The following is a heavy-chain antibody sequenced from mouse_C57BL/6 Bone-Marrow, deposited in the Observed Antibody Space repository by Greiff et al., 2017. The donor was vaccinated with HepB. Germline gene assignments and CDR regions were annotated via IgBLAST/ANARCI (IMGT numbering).Heavy chain of an antibody. CDR2: ISDGGSYT. CDR3: AREGTAQAWFAY. D-gene: IGHD3-2*02. Sequence: EVQLMESGGGLVKPGGSLKLSCAASGFTFSSYAMSWVRQTPEKRLEWVATISDGGSYTYYPDNVKGRFTISRDNAKNNLYLQMSHLKSEDTAMYYCAREGTAQAWFAYWGQGTLVTVSA. CDR1: GFTFSSYA. V-gene: IGHV5-4*01. J-gene: IGHJ3*01.